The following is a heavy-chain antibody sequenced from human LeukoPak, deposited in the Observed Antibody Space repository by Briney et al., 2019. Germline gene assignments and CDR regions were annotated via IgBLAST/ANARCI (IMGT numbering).Heavy chain of an antibody. CDR1: GYSFTSYW. V-gene: IGHV5-51*01. CDR2: IYPGDSDT. J-gene: IGHJ5*02. CDR3: ARQGKVGNIAVAVGSRFDP. D-gene: IGHD6-19*01. Sequence: GESLKISCKGSGYSFTSYWIGWVRQMPGKGLEWMGIIYPGDSDTRYSPSFQGQVTISADKPISTAYLQLSSLKASDTAMYYCARQGKVGNIAVAVGSRFDPWGQGTLVTVSS.